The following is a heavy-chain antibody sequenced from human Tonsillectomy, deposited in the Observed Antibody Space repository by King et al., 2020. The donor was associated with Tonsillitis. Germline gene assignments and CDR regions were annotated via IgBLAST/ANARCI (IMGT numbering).Heavy chain of an antibody. CDR3: ARDSLRDPAMHY. Sequence: QLQESGPGLVKPSETLSLTCTVSGGSISNYYWNWIRQPAGKGLEWIGRIHTTGSTNYSPSLKSRVTMSVDTSKKQLSLRLTSVTAADTAVYYCARDSLRDPAMHYWGQGTLVSVSS. D-gene: IGHD5-18*01. CDR1: GGSISNYY. J-gene: IGHJ4*02. V-gene: IGHV4-4*07. CDR2: IHTTGST.